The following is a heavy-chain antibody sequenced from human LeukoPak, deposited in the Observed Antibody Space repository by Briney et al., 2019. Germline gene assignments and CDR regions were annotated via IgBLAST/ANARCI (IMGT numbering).Heavy chain of an antibody. J-gene: IGHJ6*02. Sequence: SETLSLTCTVSGGSISSYYWSWIRQPPGKGLEWIGYIYYSGSTYYNPSLKSRVTISVDRSKNQFSLKLSSVTAADTAVYYCARGIGGSRTVHCYYGMDVWGQGTTVTVSS. V-gene: IGHV4-59*12. CDR1: GGSISSYY. CDR2: IYYSGST. CDR3: ARGIGGSRTVHCYYGMDV. D-gene: IGHD2-15*01.